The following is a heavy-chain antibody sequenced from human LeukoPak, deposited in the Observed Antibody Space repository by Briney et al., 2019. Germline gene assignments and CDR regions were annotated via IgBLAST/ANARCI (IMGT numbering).Heavy chain of an antibody. CDR3: AKGPGSSWYEGWFDP. D-gene: IGHD6-13*01. Sequence: GGSLRLSCAASGFTFSSYWMHWVRQAPGKGLVWVSRINSDGSSTSYADSVKGRFTISRDNAKNTLYLQMNSLRAEDTAVYYCAKGPGSSWYEGWFDPWGQGTLVTVSS. V-gene: IGHV3-74*01. CDR1: GFTFSSYW. CDR2: INSDGSST. J-gene: IGHJ5*02.